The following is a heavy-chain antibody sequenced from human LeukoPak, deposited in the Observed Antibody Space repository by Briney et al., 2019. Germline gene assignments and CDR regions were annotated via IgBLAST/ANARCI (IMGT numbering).Heavy chain of an antibody. J-gene: IGHJ4*02. CDR1: GYTFTSYG. Sequence: ASVKVSCKASGYTFTSYGISWVRQAPGQGLEWMGWINPNSGGTNYAQKFQGRVTMTRDTSISTAYMELSRLRSDDTAVYYCATDTDSIFGVVSRFDYWGQGTLVTVSS. CDR3: ATDTDSIFGVVSRFDY. D-gene: IGHD3-3*01. CDR2: INPNSGGT. V-gene: IGHV1-2*02.